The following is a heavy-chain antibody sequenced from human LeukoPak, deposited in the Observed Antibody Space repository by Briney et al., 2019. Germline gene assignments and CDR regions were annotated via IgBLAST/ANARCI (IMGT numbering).Heavy chain of an antibody. CDR2: ISYDGSNK. Sequence: PGRSLRLSCAASGFTFSSYGMHWVRQAPGKGLEWVAVISYDGSNKYYADSVKGRFTISRDNSKNTLYLQMNSLRAEDTAVYYCARGAVVIATSGNDYWGQGTLVTVSS. CDR1: GFTFSSYG. V-gene: IGHV3-30*03. D-gene: IGHD3-16*02. J-gene: IGHJ4*02. CDR3: ARGAVVIATSGNDY.